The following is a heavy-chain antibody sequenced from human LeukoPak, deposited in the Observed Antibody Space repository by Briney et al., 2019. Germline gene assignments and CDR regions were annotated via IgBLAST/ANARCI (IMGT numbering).Heavy chain of an antibody. J-gene: IGHJ6*03. V-gene: IGHV3-48*01. D-gene: IGHD4-17*01. CDR3: ARPHLSYGDIRDYYYYYMDV. CDR1: GFTLSSHS. CDR2: ISSSSRTI. Sequence: GGSLRLSCVVSGFTLSSHSMNWVRQAPGKGLEWVSYISSSSRTIYYSDSVKGRFTISTDTSKNTVYLQMNSLRAEDTAVYYCARPHLSYGDIRDYYYYYMDVWGKGTTVTVSS.